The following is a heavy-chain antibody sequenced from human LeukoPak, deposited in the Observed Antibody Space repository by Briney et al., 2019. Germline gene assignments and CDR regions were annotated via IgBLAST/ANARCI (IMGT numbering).Heavy chain of an antibody. Sequence: SGVSLRLSCAASGFTFSGSAMHWVRQASGKGLEWVGRIRSKANSYATAYAAAVKGRFNISRDDSKNTAYLQMNSLKPEDTAVYYCTSRSRDYYYGMDVWGQGTTVTVSS. V-gene: IGHV3-73*01. CDR3: TSRSRDYYYGMDV. J-gene: IGHJ6*02. CDR2: IRSKANSYAT. CDR1: GFTFSGSA.